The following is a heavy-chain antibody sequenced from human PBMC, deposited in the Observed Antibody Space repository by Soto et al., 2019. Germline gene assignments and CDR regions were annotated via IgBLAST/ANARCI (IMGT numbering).Heavy chain of an antibody. V-gene: IGHV5-51*01. CDR2: IYPDDSDT. CDR1: GYSFSTYW. CDR3: ARRRAVLLRAVTDYGMDV. J-gene: IGHJ6*02. Sequence: GESLKISCKGSGYSFSTYWNGWVRQMPEKGLEWMGIIYPDDSDTRYSPSFQGQVTISVDKSINTAYLQWSSLKASDTAMYYCARRRAVLLRAVTDYGMDVWGQGTTVTVSS. D-gene: IGHD4-17*01.